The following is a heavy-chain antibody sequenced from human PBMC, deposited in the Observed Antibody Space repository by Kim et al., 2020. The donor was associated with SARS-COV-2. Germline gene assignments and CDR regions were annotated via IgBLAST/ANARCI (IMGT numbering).Heavy chain of an antibody. CDR3: ARGGSRGGMDV. V-gene: IGHV1-46*01. CDR2: T. J-gene: IGHJ6*02. D-gene: IGHD2-15*01. Sequence: TSYDKKFPGRVTQTRDTSTSTVYLEQSSLRSEDTAVYYCARGGSRGGMDVWGQGTTVTVSS.